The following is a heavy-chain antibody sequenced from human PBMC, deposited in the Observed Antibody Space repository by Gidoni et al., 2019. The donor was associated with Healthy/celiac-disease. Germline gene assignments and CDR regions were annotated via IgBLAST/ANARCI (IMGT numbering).Heavy chain of an antibody. CDR1: GFTFSSYA. J-gene: IGHJ2*01. Sequence: EVQLLESGGGLVQPGGSLRLSCAASGFTFSSYAMSWVRQAPGKGLGWVSASSGSGGSTYYADSVKGRFTISRDNSKNTLYLQMNSLRAEDTAVYYCARGIQLWSKLYWYFDLWGRGTLVTVSS. CDR3: ARGIQLWSKLYWYFDL. D-gene: IGHD5-18*01. CDR2: SSGSGGST. V-gene: IGHV3-23*01.